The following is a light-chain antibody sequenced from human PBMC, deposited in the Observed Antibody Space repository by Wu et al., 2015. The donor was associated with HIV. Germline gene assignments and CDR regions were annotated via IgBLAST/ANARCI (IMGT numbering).Light chain of an antibody. Sequence: EIVLTQSPGTLSLSPGERATLSCRASQSVSSSYLAWYQQKPGQAPRLLIYGASSRATGIPDRFSGSGSGTDFTLTISRLEPEDFAVYYCQQYGSSPRTFAEGT. CDR2: GAS. CDR1: QSVSSSY. J-gene: IGKJ1*01. CDR3: QQYGSSPRT. V-gene: IGKV3-20*01.